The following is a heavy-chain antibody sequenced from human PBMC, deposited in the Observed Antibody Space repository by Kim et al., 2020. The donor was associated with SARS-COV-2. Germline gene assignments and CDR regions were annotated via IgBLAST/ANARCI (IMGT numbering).Heavy chain of an antibody. CDR2: IRSKAYGGTT. Sequence: GGSLRLSCTASGFTFGDYAMSWVRQAPGKGLEWVGFIRSKAYGGTTEYAASVKGRFTISRDDSKSIAYLQMNSLKTEDTAVYYCTREPFDIVVVVAATDDCDSWGKGKMVTVSS. J-gene: IGHJ3*02. CDR3: TREPFDIVVVVAATDDCDS. D-gene: IGHD2-15*01. CDR1: GFTFGDYA. V-gene: IGHV3-49*04.